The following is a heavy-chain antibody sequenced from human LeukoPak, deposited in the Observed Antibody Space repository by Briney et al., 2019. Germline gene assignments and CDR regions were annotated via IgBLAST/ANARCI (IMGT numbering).Heavy chain of an antibody. CDR3: ARGAAADASAPDY. CDR1: GFTVSSKH. V-gene: IGHV3-53*05. Sequence: PGGSLRLSCAASGFTVSSKHMSWVRQAPGKGLEWVSVIYSGGSTSYADSVKGRFTISRDNSKNTLYLQMNSLRAEDSAVYYCARGAAADASAPDYWGQGSMVTVSS. D-gene: IGHD6-13*01. CDR2: IYSGGST. J-gene: IGHJ4*02.